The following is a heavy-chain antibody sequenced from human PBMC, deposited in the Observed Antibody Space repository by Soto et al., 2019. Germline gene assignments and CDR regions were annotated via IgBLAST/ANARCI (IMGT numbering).Heavy chain of an antibody. Sequence: GGSLRLSCTTSGFTFSTYGMHWVRQAPGKGLEWMGGFDPEDGETIYAQKFQGRVTMTEDTSTDTAYMELSSLRSEDTAVYYCATVGDGYTFDYWGQGTLVTVSS. CDR2: FDPEDGET. V-gene: IGHV1-24*01. J-gene: IGHJ4*02. CDR3: ATVGDGYTFDY. CDR1: GFTFSTYG. D-gene: IGHD5-12*01.